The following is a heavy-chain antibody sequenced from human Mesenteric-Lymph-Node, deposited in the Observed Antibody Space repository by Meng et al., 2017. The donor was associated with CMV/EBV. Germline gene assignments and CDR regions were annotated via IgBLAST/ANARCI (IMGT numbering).Heavy chain of an antibody. D-gene: IGHD3-3*01. V-gene: IGHV3-21*01. CDR1: GFTVSSNY. Sequence: GESLKISCAASGFTVSSNYMSWVRQAPGKGLEWVSSITGSGSYIYYADSVKGRFTISRDNAKNSLYLQMNSLRAEDTAVYYCARVPSITIFGVVIYYYYGMDVWGQGTTVTVSS. J-gene: IGHJ6*02. CDR3: ARVPSITIFGVVIYYYYGMDV. CDR2: ITGSGSYI.